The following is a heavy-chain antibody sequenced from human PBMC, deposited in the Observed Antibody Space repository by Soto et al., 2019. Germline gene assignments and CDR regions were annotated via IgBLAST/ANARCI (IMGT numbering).Heavy chain of an antibody. CDR1: GGTIRSND. V-gene: IGHV4-59*12. J-gene: IGHJ5*02. CDR2: IYYSGST. Sequence: SETQSLTCTVSGGTIRSNDWWSWIRQPPGKGLEWIGYIYYSGSTNYNPSLKSRVTISVDRSKNQFSLKLSSVTAADTAVYYCARVPGPWGQGTLVTVSS. CDR3: ARVPGP.